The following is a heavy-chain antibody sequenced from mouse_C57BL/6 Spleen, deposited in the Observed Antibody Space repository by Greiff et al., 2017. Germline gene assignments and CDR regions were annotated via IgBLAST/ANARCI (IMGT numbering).Heavy chain of an antibody. J-gene: IGHJ1*03. V-gene: IGHV1-55*01. CDR2: IYPGSGST. CDR3: SRRNYYSNGYFDV. D-gene: IGHD2-5*01. Sequence: VQLQQSGAELVKPGASVKMSCKASGYTFTSYWITWVKQRPGQGLEWIGDIYPGSGSTNYNEKFKSKATLTVDTSASTAYMQLSSLTSEDSAVYDCSRRNYYSNGYFDVWGTGTTGTVSS. CDR1: GYTFTSYW.